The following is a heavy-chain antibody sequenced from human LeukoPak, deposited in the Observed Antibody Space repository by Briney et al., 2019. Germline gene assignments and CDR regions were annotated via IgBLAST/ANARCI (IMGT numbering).Heavy chain of an antibody. D-gene: IGHD5-24*01. J-gene: IGHJ4*02. Sequence: PGGSLRLSCAAFGSTFSSYWMSWVRQAPGKGLGWVANIKQDGSEKYYVDSVKGRFTISRDNAKNSLYLQMNSLRAEDTAVYYCARDLLATTGIGYWGQGTLVTVSS. V-gene: IGHV3-7*01. CDR1: GSTFSSYW. CDR3: ARDLLATTGIGY. CDR2: IKQDGSEK.